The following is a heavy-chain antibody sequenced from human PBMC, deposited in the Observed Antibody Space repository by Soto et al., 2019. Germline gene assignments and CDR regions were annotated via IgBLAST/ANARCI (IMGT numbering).Heavy chain of an antibody. CDR1: GFTFSSYG. J-gene: IGHJ4*02. D-gene: IGHD2-2*01. Sequence: QVQLVESGGGVVQPGRSLRLSCTASGFTFSSYGMHWVRQAPGKGLEWVAVIWYDGSNKYYADSVKGRFTISRDNSKNTLYLQMNSFRPEDTAVYYCARSLRPIVVVPAALDYWGQGTLVTVSS. CDR2: IWYDGSNK. V-gene: IGHV3-33*01. CDR3: ARSLRPIVVVPAALDY.